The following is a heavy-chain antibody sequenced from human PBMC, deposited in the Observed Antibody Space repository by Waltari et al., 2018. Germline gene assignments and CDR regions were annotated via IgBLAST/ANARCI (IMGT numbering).Heavy chain of an antibody. CDR3: AVDWT. CDR1: GFSFSNYE. J-gene: IGHJ5*02. D-gene: IGHD1-1*01. CDR2: YVGNGDDT. Sequence: VESGGSLRPSCSASGFSFSNYEVHWVRQAPGTGFESVSGYVGNGDDTYYADSVKGRFTISRDDSKNTLYLQMNSLKTEDTAVYYCAVDWTWGQGTLVTVSS. V-gene: IGHV3-64*04.